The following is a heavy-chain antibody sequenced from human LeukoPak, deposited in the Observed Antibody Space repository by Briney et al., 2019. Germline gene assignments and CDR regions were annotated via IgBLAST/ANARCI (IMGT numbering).Heavy chain of an antibody. CDR3: ARGTRSGSPDY. J-gene: IGHJ4*02. V-gene: IGHV1-69*06. D-gene: IGHD6-19*01. CDR2: IIPMFNTT. Sequence: SVKVSCKASGGTFSSYAISWVRQAPGQGLEWMGGIIPMFNTTKYAQKFQDRVTITADKSTSTAYMGLRSLRSDDAAVYYCARGTRSGSPDYWGQGTLVTVSS. CDR1: GGTFSSYA.